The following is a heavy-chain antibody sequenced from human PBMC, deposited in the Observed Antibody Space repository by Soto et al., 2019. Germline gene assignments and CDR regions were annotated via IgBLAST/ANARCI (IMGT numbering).Heavy chain of an antibody. CDR1: GYTFTGYY. CDR2: INPNSGGT. V-gene: IGHV1-2*02. CDR3: ARFRLRDHKLRYFDWLLSDYGMDV. D-gene: IGHD3-9*01. Sequence: SVKVSCKASGYTFTGYYMHWVRQAPGQGLEWMGWINPNSGGTNYAQKFQGRVTMTRYTSISTAYMELSRLRSDDTAVYYCARFRLRDHKLRYFDWLLSDYGMDVWGQGTTVTVSS. J-gene: IGHJ6*02.